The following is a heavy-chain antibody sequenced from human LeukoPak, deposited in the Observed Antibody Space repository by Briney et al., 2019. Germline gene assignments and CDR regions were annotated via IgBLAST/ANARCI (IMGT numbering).Heavy chain of an antibody. CDR1: GYTFTGYY. Sequence: ASVKVSCKASGYTFTGYYMHWVRQAPGQGLEWMGWINPNSGGTNYAEKFQRRVTMTRDMYTSTVYMELSSLRSEDTAVYYCAREGYYDSSGYYLSGETSDYYYYYMDVWGKGTTVTVSS. CDR3: AREGYYDSSGYYLSGETSDYYYYYMDV. CDR2: INPNSGGT. V-gene: IGHV1-2*02. D-gene: IGHD3-22*01. J-gene: IGHJ6*03.